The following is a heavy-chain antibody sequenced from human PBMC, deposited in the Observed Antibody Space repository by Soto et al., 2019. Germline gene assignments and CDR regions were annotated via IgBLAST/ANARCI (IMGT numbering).Heavy chain of an antibody. V-gene: IGHV4-39*07. CDR2: IYYSGST. Sequence: SETLSLSCTVSGGSISSSSFHWGRNRQPPGKGLEWIGCIYYSGSTYYSPSLKSRVTISVDTSKNQFSLKLSSVTAADTAVYYCARPRLSRSGWFDPWGQGTLVTVS. D-gene: IGHD3-3*01. J-gene: IGHJ5*02. CDR1: GGSISSSSFH. CDR3: ARPRLSRSGWFDP.